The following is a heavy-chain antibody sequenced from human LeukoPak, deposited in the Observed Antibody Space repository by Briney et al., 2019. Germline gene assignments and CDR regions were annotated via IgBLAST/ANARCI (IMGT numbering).Heavy chain of an antibody. Sequence: PSETLSLTCTVSGGSITSHYWSRIRQPPGKGLEWIGYIYYSGSTNYNPSLKSRVTISVDTSKNQFSLKLSSVTAADTAVYYCARVLVSDANPYYYDSSGYDYWGQGTLVTVSS. J-gene: IGHJ4*02. CDR2: IYYSGST. CDR3: ARVLVSDANPYYYDSSGYDY. V-gene: IGHV4-59*11. CDR1: GGSITSHY. D-gene: IGHD3-22*01.